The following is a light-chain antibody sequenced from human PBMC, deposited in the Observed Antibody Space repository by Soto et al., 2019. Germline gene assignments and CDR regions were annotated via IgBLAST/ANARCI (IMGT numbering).Light chain of an antibody. Sequence: DIQMTQSPSSLSASVGDRVTISCRPSQSIRNYVSWYQQKPGTAPKLLIRAASTLQSGVPSRFSGSGSGTDFTLTISSLQIEDFATYFCQQTDSTPQTFGQGTNVEI. CDR1: QSIRNY. CDR2: AAS. CDR3: QQTDSTPQT. V-gene: IGKV1-39*01. J-gene: IGKJ1*01.